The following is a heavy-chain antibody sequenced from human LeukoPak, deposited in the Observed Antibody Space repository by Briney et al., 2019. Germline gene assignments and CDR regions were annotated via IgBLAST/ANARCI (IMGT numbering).Heavy chain of an antibody. D-gene: IGHD3-10*01. Sequence: SETLSLTCAVSGGSISSSKWWSWVRQPPGKGLEWIGQIYHSGSTNYNPSLKSRVTISVDKSKNQFSLKLRSVTAADTAVYYWARDPFLFRGLLTGPGGGDYRGQGTPVTVSS. J-gene: IGHJ4*02. CDR1: GGSISSSKW. V-gene: IGHV4-4*02. CDR3: ARDPFLFRGLLTGPGGGDY. CDR2: IYHSGST.